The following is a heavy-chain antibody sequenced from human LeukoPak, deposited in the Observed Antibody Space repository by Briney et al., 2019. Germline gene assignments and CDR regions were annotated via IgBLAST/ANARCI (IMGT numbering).Heavy chain of an antibody. V-gene: IGHV1-2*02. Sequence: GASVKVSCKASGYTFTSYYMHWVRQAPGQGLEWMGWINPNSGGTNYAQKFQGRVTMTRDTSISTAYMELSRLRSEDTAVYYCARGYSGSSDAFDIWGQGTMVTVSS. D-gene: IGHD5-12*01. CDR1: GYTFTSYY. CDR2: INPNSGGT. CDR3: ARGYSGSSDAFDI. J-gene: IGHJ3*02.